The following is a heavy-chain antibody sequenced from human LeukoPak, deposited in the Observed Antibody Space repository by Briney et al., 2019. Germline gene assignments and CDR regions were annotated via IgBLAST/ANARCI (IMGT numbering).Heavy chain of an antibody. CDR2: IYYSGST. CDR1: GGSISSSSYY. Sequence: PSETLSLTCTVSGGSISSSSYYWGWIRQPPGKGLEWIGSIYYSGSTYYNPSLKSRVTIPVDTSKNQFSLKLSSVTAADTAVYYCATVVVTANLLDAFDIWGQGTMVTVSS. V-gene: IGHV4-39*01. J-gene: IGHJ3*02. D-gene: IGHD2-21*02. CDR3: ATVVVTANLLDAFDI.